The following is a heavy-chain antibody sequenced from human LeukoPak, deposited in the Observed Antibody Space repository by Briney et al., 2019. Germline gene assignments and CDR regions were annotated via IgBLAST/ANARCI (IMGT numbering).Heavy chain of an antibody. CDR3: AKDGRAQQLVMRPGYFAY. D-gene: IGHD6-13*01. J-gene: IGHJ4*02. Sequence: PGGSLRLSCAASGFTFSSYGMHWVRQSPGKGLELVAFIRYDCSNKYYSDSVKGRFTISRDNSKNTRYLQMNSLRAEDTAVYYCAKDGRAQQLVMRPGYFAYWGQGTLVTVSS. V-gene: IGHV3-30*02. CDR2: IRYDCSNK. CDR1: GFTFSSYG.